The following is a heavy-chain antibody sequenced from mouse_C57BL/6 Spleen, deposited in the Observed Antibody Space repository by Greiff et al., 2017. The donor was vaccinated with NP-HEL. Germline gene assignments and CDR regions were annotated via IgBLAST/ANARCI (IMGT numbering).Heavy chain of an antibody. D-gene: IGHD2-3*01. Sequence: VMLVESGAELVKPGASVKISCKASGYAFSSYWMNWVKQRPGKGLEWIGQIYPGDGDTNYNGKFKGKATLTADKSSSTAYMQLSSLTSEDSAVYFCARDDGYGGFAYWGQGTLVTVSA. V-gene: IGHV1-80*01. CDR2: IYPGDGDT. CDR3: ARDDGYGGFAY. CDR1: GYAFSSYW. J-gene: IGHJ3*01.